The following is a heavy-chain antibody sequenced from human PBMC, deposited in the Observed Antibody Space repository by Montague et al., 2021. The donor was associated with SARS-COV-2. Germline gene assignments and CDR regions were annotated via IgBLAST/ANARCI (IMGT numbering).Heavy chain of an antibody. V-gene: IGHV3-23*01. CDR1: GFTFTSYV. CDR2: VTGSGGST. CDR3: AKDGNCSGNSCPGYFHH. D-gene: IGHD2-2*01. Sequence: SLRLFCAASGFTFTSYVMSWVRQAPGKGLEWVSAVTGSGGSTFYADSVEGWFTISRDNSKNTLHLQMDSLRAEDKAVYYCAKDGNCSGNSCPGYFHHWGQGTLVTVSS. J-gene: IGHJ1*01.